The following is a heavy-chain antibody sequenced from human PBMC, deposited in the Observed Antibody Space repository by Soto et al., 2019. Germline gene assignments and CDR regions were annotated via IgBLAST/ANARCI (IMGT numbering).Heavy chain of an antibody. CDR2: IYYSGST. J-gene: IGHJ6*02. CDR3: ATNRSRRSCYGYYYYGMDV. D-gene: IGHD2-15*01. Sequence: PSETLSLTCTVSGGSISSYYWSWIRQPPGKGLEWIGYIYYSGSTNYNPPLKSRVTISVDTSKNQFSLKLSSVTAADTAVYYCATNRSRRSCYGYYYYGMDVWGQGTTVTVSS. V-gene: IGHV4-59*01. CDR1: GGSISSYY.